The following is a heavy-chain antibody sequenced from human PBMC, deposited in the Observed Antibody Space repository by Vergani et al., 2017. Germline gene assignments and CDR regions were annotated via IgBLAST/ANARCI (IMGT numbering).Heavy chain of an antibody. CDR2: ISGSGGST. D-gene: IGHD3-3*01. CDR3: VRVSVEGDYTLDY. CDR1: GFTFSSYA. J-gene: IGHJ4*02. Sequence: EVQLLESGGGLVQPGGSLRLSCAASGFTFSSYAMSWVRQAPGKGLEWVSAISGSGGSTYYADSVKGRFTISRDNSKNTLYLQMNSLRAEDTAVYYCVRVSVEGDYTLDYWGQGTLLTVSS. V-gene: IGHV3-23*01.